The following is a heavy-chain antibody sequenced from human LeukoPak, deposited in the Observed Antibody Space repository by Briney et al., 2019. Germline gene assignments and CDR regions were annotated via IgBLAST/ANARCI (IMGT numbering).Heavy chain of an antibody. CDR2: IYTSGST. CDR1: GGSISNYY. V-gene: IGHV4-4*07. D-gene: IGHD2-8*02. CDR3: ATYTTTTGGLDY. J-gene: IGHJ4*02. Sequence: SETLSLTCTVPGGSISNYYWTWIRQPAGRGLEWIGHIYTSGSTNYNPSLKSRVTMSVDTSKNQFSLNLTSVTAADAAVYYCATYTTTTGGLDYWGQGTLVTVSS.